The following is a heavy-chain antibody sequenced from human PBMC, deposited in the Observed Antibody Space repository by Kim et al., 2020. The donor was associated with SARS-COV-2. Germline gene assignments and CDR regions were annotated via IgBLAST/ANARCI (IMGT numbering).Heavy chain of an antibody. V-gene: IGHV3-23*01. CDR2: IDGIDGTT. CDR1: GFTFFGHA. CDR3: LKGGWGWIWDY. J-gene: IGHJ4*02. Sequence: GGSLRLSCTTSGFTFFGHAMSWVRQAPGKGLEWVSSIDGIDGTTYYVDSVKGRFSISRDDSWNTLYLQMSALRADDTATYYCLKGGWGWIWDYWGQGTLVTVSS. D-gene: IGHD2-21*01.